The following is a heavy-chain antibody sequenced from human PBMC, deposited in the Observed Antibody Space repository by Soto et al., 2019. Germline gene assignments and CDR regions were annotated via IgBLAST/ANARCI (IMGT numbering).Heavy chain of an antibody. CDR3: ARVGTRDGYNWRATFAY. CDR2: ISSSSSYI. CDR1: GCTFSSYS. D-gene: IGHD5-12*01. J-gene: IGHJ4*02. V-gene: IGHV3-21*01. Sequence: EVQLVESGGGLVKPGWSLRLSCAASGCTFSSYSMNWVRQAPGKGLEWVSSISSSSSYIYYADSVKGRFTISRDNAKNSLYLQMNSLRAEDTAVYYCARVGTRDGYNWRATFAYWGQGTLVTVSS.